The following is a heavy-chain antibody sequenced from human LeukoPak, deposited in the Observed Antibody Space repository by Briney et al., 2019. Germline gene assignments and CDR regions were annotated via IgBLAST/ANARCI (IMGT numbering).Heavy chain of an antibody. J-gene: IGHJ4*02. D-gene: IGHD6-13*01. Sequence: SETLSLTCTVSGGSISNSYWNWIRQPAGKELGWIGRIYTSGSTNYNPSLKSRVTMSIDTSKNQFSLKLSSLAAADTAVYYCARGRQHLAIYYFDYWGQGTLVTVSS. V-gene: IGHV4-4*07. CDR3: ARGRQHLAIYYFDY. CDR2: IYTSGST. CDR1: GGSISNSY.